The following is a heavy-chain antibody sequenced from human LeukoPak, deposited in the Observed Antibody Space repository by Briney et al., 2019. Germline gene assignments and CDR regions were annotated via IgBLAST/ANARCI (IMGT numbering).Heavy chain of an antibody. Sequence: SETLSLTCTVSGGSISSYYWRWIRQPPGKGLEWIGYIYYSGSTNYNPSLKSRVTISVDTSKNQFSLKLSSVTAADTAVYYCARDYDILTVGAFDIWGQGTMVTVSS. D-gene: IGHD3-9*01. CDR3: ARDYDILTVGAFDI. J-gene: IGHJ3*02. CDR2: IYYSGST. V-gene: IGHV4-59*01. CDR1: GGSISSYY.